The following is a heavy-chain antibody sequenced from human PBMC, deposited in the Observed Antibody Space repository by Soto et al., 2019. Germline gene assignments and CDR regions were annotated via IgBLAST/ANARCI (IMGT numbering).Heavy chain of an antibody. CDR1: AGSISSYY. J-gene: IGHJ6*01. V-gene: IGHV4-59*08. Sequence: SVTLPLTCTVSAGSISSYYWSCLRQPPGQRLVWIGYIYYSGSTHYYPSLKSLVPISVDTSKNPFSLKLSSVTTAVPAVYYCRRYLLAEQLVYYLFCLDVWRKGTTVTVCS. D-gene: IGHD6-13*01. CDR2: IYYSGST. CDR3: RRYLLAEQLVYYLFCLDV.